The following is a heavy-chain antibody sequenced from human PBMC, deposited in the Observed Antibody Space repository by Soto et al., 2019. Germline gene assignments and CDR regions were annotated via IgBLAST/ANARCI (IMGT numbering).Heavy chain of an antibody. J-gene: IGHJ5*02. V-gene: IGHV3-30*05. D-gene: IGHD6-6*01. Sequence: QMQLLESGGGVVQPGGSLRLSCEVSGFNFSGYGMNWVRQAPGKGLEWVAFSSIDGVNKYNAESVKGRFTISRDNSKNTLYLQMNSLREGDTGVYYCARARRSSSWTTNAWGPGTLVTVSS. CDR2: SSIDGVNK. CDR3: ARARRSSSWTTNA. CDR1: GFNFSGYG.